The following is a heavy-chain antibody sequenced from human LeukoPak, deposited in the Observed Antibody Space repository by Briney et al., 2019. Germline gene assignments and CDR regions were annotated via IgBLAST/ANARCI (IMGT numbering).Heavy chain of an antibody. CDR3: VRVGRSLHWNPDF. J-gene: IGHJ4*02. V-gene: IGHV4-59*01. D-gene: IGHD1-1*01. CDR2: ISYSGKS. CDR1: GGSMSDYY. Sequence: PSETLSLTCTVSGGSMSDYYWGCLWQPPGKGLEWIGYISYSGKSNSNPSLKSRVTMSVDMSKNQFSLKLASVTAADTAVYYCVRVGRSLHWNPDFWGLGTLVTVS.